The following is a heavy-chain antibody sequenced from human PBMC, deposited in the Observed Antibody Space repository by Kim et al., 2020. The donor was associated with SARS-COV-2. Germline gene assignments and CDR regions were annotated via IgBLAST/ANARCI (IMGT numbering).Heavy chain of an antibody. CDR2: VYYRGST. Sequence: SETLSLTCTVSRGSISNFYWTWIRQPPGKGLEWVGSVYYRGSTNYNPSFESRVTILADASKNQFSMRLSSVTAADTALYYCARRIRNSWQFDYWGQGILVAVSS. CDR3: ARRIRNSWQFDY. V-gene: IGHV4-59*01. J-gene: IGHJ4*02. CDR1: RGSISNFY. D-gene: IGHD1-26*01.